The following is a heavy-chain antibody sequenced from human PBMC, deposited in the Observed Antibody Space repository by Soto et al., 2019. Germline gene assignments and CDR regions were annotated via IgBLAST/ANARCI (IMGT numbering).Heavy chain of an antibody. CDR2: ISSNDEK. CDR1: GFSLTNARMG. V-gene: IGHV2-26*01. J-gene: IGHJ3*02. CDR3: AWTVVTPSSAFDI. D-gene: IGHD2-21*02. Sequence: SGPTLVNPTETLTLTCTVSGFSLTNARMGVSWIRQPPGKALEWLAHISSNDEKSYSTSLISRLTISKAASKSQVVLIMTNMDPVDTATYHCAWTVVTPSSAFDIWGQGTMVTVSS.